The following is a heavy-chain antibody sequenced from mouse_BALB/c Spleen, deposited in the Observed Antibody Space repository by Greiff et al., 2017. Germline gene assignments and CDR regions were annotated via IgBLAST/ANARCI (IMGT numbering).Heavy chain of an antibody. D-gene: IGHD4-1*01. V-gene: IGHV3-2*02. CDR3: ARGWDHDY. J-gene: IGHJ2*01. CDR2: ISYSGST. CDR1: GYSITSDYA. Sequence: EVQLQQSGPGLVKPSQSLSLTCTVTGYSITSDYAWNWIRQFPGNKLEWMGYISYSGSTSYNPSLKSRISITRDTSKNQFFLQLNSVTTEDTATYYCARGWDHDYWGQGTTLTVSS.